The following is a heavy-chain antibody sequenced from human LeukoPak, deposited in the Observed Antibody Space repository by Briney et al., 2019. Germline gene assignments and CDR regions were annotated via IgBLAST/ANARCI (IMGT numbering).Heavy chain of an antibody. Sequence: AXVKVSCKASGYTFTDYYIHWVRQAPGQGLEWMGWLNPNSGDTNYAQRLQGRVTMTSGTSTKTAYMELSRLTSDDTAMYYCARDDIVGATEFDYWGQGTLVTVSS. D-gene: IGHD1-26*01. J-gene: IGHJ4*02. CDR3: ARDDIVGATEFDY. CDR1: GYTFTDYY. CDR2: LNPNSGDT. V-gene: IGHV1-2*02.